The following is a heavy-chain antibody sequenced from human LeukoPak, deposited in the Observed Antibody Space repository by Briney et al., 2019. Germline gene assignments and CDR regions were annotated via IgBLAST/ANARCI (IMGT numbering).Heavy chain of an antibody. CDR3: ARDSPPAYCSGGSCYFDY. D-gene: IGHD2-15*01. CDR2: IYTSGST. V-gene: IGHV4-61*02. J-gene: IGHJ4*02. CDR1: GGSISSNSYY. Sequence: SETLSLTCTVSGGSISSNSYYWSWIRQPAGKGLEWIGRIYTSGSTDYNPSLKSRVTISKDTSKNEFSLKLSSVTAADTAVYYCARDSPPAYCSGGSCYFDYWGQGTLVTVSS.